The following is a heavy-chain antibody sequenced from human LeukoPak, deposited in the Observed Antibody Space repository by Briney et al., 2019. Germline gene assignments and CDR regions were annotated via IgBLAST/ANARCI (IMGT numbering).Heavy chain of an antibody. CDR1: GFTFSSYA. D-gene: IGHD3-22*01. Sequence: GGSLRLSCAASGFTFSSYAMHWVRQAPGKGLEWVAVISYDGSNKYYADSVKGRFTISRDNSKNTLYLQMNSLRAEDTAVYYCAREGYYDSSRGEVYFDYWGQGTLVTVSS. J-gene: IGHJ4*02. V-gene: IGHV3-30-3*01. CDR3: AREGYYDSSRGEVYFDY. CDR2: ISYDGSNK.